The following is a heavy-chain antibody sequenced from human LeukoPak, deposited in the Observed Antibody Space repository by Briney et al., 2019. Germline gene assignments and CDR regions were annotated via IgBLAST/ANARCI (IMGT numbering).Heavy chain of an antibody. Sequence: ASVKVSCKASGYTFTDYYMHWVRQAPGQGLEWMGWIIPSSGGTNYAQKFQGRVTMTRDTSISTAYMELSRLRSDDTAVYYCAKDLYSSGWCFDYWGQGTLVTVSS. CDR1: GYTFTDYY. D-gene: IGHD6-19*01. V-gene: IGHV1-2*02. CDR2: IIPSSGGT. J-gene: IGHJ4*02. CDR3: AKDLYSSGWCFDY.